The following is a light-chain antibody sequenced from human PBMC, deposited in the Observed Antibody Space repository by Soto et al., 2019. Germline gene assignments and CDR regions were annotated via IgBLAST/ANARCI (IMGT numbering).Light chain of an antibody. CDR1: SSDIGNYKY. CDR2: EVS. Sequence: QSALTQPASVSGSPGQSITISCTGTSSDIGNYKYVSWYQQHPGKAPKLMIYEVSNRPSGVSNRFSGSKSGNTASLTISGLQAEDETDYYCFSYTSNSRVFGTGTKLTVL. V-gene: IGLV2-14*01. CDR3: FSYTSNSRV. J-gene: IGLJ1*01.